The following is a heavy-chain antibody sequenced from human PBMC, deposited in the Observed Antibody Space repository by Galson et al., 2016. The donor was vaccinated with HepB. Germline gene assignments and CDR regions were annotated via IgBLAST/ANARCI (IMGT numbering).Heavy chain of an antibody. CDR2: VSGSGGSM. CDR1: GFTFSSYA. Sequence: SLRLSCAASGFTFSSYAMSWVRQAPGKGLEWVSSVSGSGGSMFYADSVKGRFTISRDTSKNTLYLQMNSLRAEDTAVYYCAKDRGRWQRSPYYFDYWGQGTPVTVSS. CDR3: AKDRGRWQRSPYYFDY. V-gene: IGHV3-23*01. D-gene: IGHD5-12*01. J-gene: IGHJ4*02.